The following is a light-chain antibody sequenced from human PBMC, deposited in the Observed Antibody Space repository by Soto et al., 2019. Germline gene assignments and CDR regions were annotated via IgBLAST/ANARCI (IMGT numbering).Light chain of an antibody. CDR2: DAS. J-gene: IGKJ3*01. CDR3: QQRSNWPPRFT. CDR1: QRVSSY. Sequence: EIVLTQSPATLSLSPGERATLSCRASQRVSSYLAWYQQKPGQAPRLLIYDASNRATGIPARFSGSGSGTDFPLTISSLEPEDFAVYYCQQRSNWPPRFTFGPGTKVDIK. V-gene: IGKV3-11*01.